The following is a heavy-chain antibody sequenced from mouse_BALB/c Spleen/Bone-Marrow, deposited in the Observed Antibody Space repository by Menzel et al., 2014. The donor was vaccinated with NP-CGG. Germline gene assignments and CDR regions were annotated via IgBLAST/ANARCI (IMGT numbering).Heavy chain of an antibody. V-gene: IGHV7-3*02. CDR3: ARFPMDY. CDR2: IRNKAYGYTT. CDR1: GFTFTDYY. J-gene: IGHJ4*01. Sequence: EVKLVESGGGLVQPGGSLRLSCTTSGFTFTDYYMSWVRQPPGKALEWLAFIRNKAYGYTTEYSASVRGRFTISRDNSQSILYLRMNTLRAEDSATYYCARFPMDYWGQGTSVTVSS.